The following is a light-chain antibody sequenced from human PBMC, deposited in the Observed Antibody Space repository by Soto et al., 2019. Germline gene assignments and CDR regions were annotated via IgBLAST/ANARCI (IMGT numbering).Light chain of an antibody. Sequence: QSVLTQPASVSGSPGQSITISCTGTSSEVGGYNYVSWYQQHPGKAPKLMIYDVSNRPSGVSNRFSGSKSGNTASLTISGLQAEDEADYYCSSYTSSSTLGLYVFGTGTKVTV. CDR2: DVS. V-gene: IGLV2-14*01. CDR3: SSYTSSSTLGLYV. J-gene: IGLJ1*01. CDR1: SSEVGGYNY.